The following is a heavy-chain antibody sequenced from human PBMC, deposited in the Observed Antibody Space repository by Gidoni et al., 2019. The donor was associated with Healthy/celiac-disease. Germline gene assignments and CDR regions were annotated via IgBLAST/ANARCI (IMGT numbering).Heavy chain of an antibody. D-gene: IGHD3-22*01. CDR1: GGSFRGYY. CDR2: INHSGST. CDR3: ARLRVRPFYYFDD. Sequence: QVQLQPWGAGLLKPSETLSLICTVYGGSFRGYYWSWIRKPPGKGLAGIGEINHSGSTNYNPSLKSRVTISVDTSKNQFSLKLSSVTAGDTAVYYCARLRVRPFYYFDDWGQGTLVTVSS. J-gene: IGHJ4*02. V-gene: IGHV4-34*01.